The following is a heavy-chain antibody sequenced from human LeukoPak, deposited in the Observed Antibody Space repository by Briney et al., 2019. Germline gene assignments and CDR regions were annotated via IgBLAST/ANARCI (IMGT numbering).Heavy chain of an antibody. V-gene: IGHV3-74*01. CDR3: ARGSGPIVVVPAANDY. J-gene: IGHJ4*02. CDR1: GFTFSSYW. D-gene: IGHD2-2*01. Sequence: SGGSLRLSCAASGFTFSSYWMHWVRQAPGKGLVWVSRINSGGSSTSYADSVKGRFTISRDNAKNTLYLQMNSLRAEDTAVYYCARGSGPIVVVPAANDYWGRGTLVTVSS. CDR2: INSGGSST.